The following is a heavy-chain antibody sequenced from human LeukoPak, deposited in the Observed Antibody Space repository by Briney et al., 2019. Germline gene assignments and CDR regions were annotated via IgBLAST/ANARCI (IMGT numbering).Heavy chain of an antibody. J-gene: IGHJ4*02. CDR2: TSSDGNNK. CDR3: ARAVVGATVFDY. Sequence: GGSLRLSCAASGFIFTRYDMHWVRQAPGKGLEWVAVTSSDGNNKDYGNSVKGRFTIARDNSKNILYLQMNSLRVEDTAVYYCARAVVGATVFDYWGQGTLVTVSS. CDR1: GFIFTRYD. D-gene: IGHD1-26*01. V-gene: IGHV3-30-3*01.